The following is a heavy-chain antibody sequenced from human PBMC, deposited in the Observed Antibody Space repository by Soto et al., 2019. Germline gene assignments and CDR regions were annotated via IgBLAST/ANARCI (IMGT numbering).Heavy chain of an antibody. Sequence: NPSETLSLTCAVYGGSFSGYYWSWIRQPPGKGLEWIGEINHSGSTNYNPSLKSRVTISVDTSKNQFSLKLSSVTAADTAVYYCARKVIPWYSSSWSYYYYYGMDVWGQGTTVTVSS. CDR2: INHSGST. CDR1: GGSFSGYY. V-gene: IGHV4-34*01. CDR3: ARKVIPWYSSSWSYYYYYGMDV. J-gene: IGHJ6*02. D-gene: IGHD6-13*01.